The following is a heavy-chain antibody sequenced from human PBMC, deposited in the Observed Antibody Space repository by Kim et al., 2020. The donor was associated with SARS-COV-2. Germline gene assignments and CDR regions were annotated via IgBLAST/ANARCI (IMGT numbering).Heavy chain of an antibody. J-gene: IGHJ2*01. CDR1: EDTFKKYA. CDR2: IMPILNIT. CDR3: ATEGKPLYWYFDL. Sequence: SVKVSCKTSEDTFKKYAVSWVRQAPGHGLQWVGRIMPILNITNYAQRFRGRLTITADKSTGTVYMDLISLTSADTATYYCATEGKPLYWYFDLWGRGTPVAVSS. V-gene: IGHV1-69*04.